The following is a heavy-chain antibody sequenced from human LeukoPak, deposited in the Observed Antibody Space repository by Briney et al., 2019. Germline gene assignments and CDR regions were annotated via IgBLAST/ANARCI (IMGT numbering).Heavy chain of an antibody. D-gene: IGHD2-2*01. CDR1: GFTFSSYG. J-gene: IGHJ4*02. V-gene: IGHV3-30*02. Sequence: GGSLRLSCAASGFTFSSYGMHWVRQAPGKGLEWVAFVRYDGSNKYYADSVKGRFTISRDNSKNTLYLQMNSLRAEDTAVYYCAKDHISLAGIAQCSGTSCLFDYWGQGTLVTVSS. CDR3: AKDHISLAGIAQCSGTSCLFDY. CDR2: VRYDGSNK.